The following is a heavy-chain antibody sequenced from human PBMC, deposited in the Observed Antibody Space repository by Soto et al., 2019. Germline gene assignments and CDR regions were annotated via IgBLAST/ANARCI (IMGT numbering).Heavy chain of an antibody. Sequence: QVQLVQSGAEVKKPGSSVKVSCKASGGTFSSYAISWVRQAPGQGLEWMGGIIPIFGTANYAQKFQGRVTISADESTSTTYMKLSILRSEDTAVYYCARGRSYDFWSGYSYWSQGTLVTVSS. D-gene: IGHD3-3*01. J-gene: IGHJ4*02. CDR1: GGTFSSYA. CDR2: IIPIFGTA. V-gene: IGHV1-69*12. CDR3: ARGRSYDFWSGYSY.